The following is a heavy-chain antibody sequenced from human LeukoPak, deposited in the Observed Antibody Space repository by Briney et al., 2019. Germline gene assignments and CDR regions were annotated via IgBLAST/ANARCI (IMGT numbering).Heavy chain of an antibody. J-gene: IGHJ4*02. CDR3: ARKQWLAVAD. CDR1: GGSISSSTW. V-gene: IGHV4-4*02. D-gene: IGHD6-19*01. CDR2: INHSGST. Sequence: SETLSLTCAVSGGSISSSTWWSWVRQPPGKGLEWIGEINHSGSTDYNPSLKSRVTISVDKSNNQFSLKLNSLTAADTAVYYCARKQWLAVADWGQGTLVTVSS.